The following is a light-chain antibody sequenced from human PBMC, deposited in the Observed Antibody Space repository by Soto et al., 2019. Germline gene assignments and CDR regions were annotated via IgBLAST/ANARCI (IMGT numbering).Light chain of an antibody. CDR3: QQSSSTVLT. CDR1: QSISSY. V-gene: IGKV1-39*01. J-gene: IGKJ4*01. CDR2: AAS. Sequence: DIQMTQSPSSLSASVGDRVTIPCRASQSISSYLNWYQQKPGKAPKLLIYAASSLQGGVPSRFSGSGSATDFTLTISSLQREDCANYYCQQSSSTVLTFGGGTKVEI.